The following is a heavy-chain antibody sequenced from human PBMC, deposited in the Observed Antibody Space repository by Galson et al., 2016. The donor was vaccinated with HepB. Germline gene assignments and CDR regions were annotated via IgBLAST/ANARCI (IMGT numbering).Heavy chain of an antibody. J-gene: IGHJ5*02. CDR2: IKRKTDGGTT. CDR1: GFTFSDAW. Sequence: SLRLSCAASGFTFSDAWMNWVRQAPGKGLEWVGRIKRKTDGGTTDYAAPVEGRFPISSDDSKNTLYLQMNNLKNEDTAVYYCTTYYGNILTAYRWFDPWGQGTLVTVSS. D-gene: IGHD3-9*01. CDR3: TTYYGNILTAYRWFDP. V-gene: IGHV3-15*01.